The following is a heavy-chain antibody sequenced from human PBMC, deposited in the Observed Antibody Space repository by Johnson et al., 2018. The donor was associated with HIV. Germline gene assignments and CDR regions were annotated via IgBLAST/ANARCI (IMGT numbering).Heavy chain of an antibody. D-gene: IGHD1-20*01. J-gene: IGHJ3*02. CDR1: GFTFSSYA. CDR2: ISYDGSNK. V-gene: IGHV3-30*04. Sequence: QMLLVESGGGVVQPGRSLRLSCAASGFTFSSYAMHWVRQAPGKGLEWVAVISYDGSNKYYADSVKGRFTISRDNSKNTLYLQMISLRGEDTAVCYCAREMYNWNDRSDAFDIWGQGTMVTVSS. CDR3: AREMYNWNDRSDAFDI.